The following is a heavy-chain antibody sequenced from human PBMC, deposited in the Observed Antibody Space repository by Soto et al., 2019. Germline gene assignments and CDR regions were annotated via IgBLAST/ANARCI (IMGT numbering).Heavy chain of an antibody. V-gene: IGHV3-30*18. D-gene: IGHD2-15*01. J-gene: IGHJ4*02. Sequence: GGSLRLSCAASGFTFSSYGMHWVRQAPGKGLEWVAVISYDGSNKYYADSVKGRFTISRDNSKNTLYLQMNSLRAEDTAVYYCAKVLVSGYCSGGSCYLFDYWGQGTLVTVSS. CDR1: GFTFSSYG. CDR2: ISYDGSNK. CDR3: AKVLVSGYCSGGSCYLFDY.